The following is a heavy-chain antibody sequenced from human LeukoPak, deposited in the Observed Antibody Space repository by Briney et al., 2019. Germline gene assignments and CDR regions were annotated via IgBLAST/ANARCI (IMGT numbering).Heavy chain of an antibody. CDR1: GGSISSYY. CDR3: ARDLVFGVVSYFDY. Sequence: SSETLSLTCTVSGGSISSYYWSWIRQPAGKGLEWIGRIYTSGSTNYNPSLKSRVTMSVDTSKNQFSLKLSSVTAADTAVYYCARDLVFGVVSYFDYWSQGTLVTVSS. CDR2: IYTSGST. V-gene: IGHV4-4*07. J-gene: IGHJ4*02. D-gene: IGHD3-3*01.